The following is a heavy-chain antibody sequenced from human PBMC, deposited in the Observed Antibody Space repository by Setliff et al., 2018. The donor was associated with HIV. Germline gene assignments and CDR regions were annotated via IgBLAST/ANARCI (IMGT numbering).Heavy chain of an antibody. CDR1: GGSIRSGSYF. J-gene: IGHJ2*01. Sequence: KTSETLSLTCSVSGGSIRSGSYFWSWIRQPVGKGLEWIGHVFATGPTNYNPSLGTRITISVDTSKNQFSLTLRSVTAADTAVYYCARAAYSGTYLWEPATDLWGRGSLV. CDR2: VFATGPT. D-gene: IGHD3-16*01. V-gene: IGHV4-61*09. CDR3: ARAAYSGTYLWEPATDL.